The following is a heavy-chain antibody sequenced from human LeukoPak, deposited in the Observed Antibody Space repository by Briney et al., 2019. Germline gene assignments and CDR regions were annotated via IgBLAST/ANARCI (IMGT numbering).Heavy chain of an antibody. CDR2: INPNSGGT. CDR1: GYTFTGYY. V-gene: IGHV1-2*02. J-gene: IGHJ4*02. D-gene: IGHD3-10*01. Sequence: ASVKVSCKASGYTFTGYYMHWVRQAPAQGLEWMGWINPNSGGTNFAQKFQDRVTMTRDTSTSTAYMELSRLRSDDTAVYCCARAPWRRGFDCWGRGTLVTVSS. CDR3: ARAPWRRGFDC.